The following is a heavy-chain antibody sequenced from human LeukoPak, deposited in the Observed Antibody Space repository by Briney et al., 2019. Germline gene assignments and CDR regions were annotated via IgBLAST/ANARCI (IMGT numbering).Heavy chain of an antibody. CDR2: INPNSGGT. Sequence: ASVKVSCKASGYTFTGYYMHWMRQAPGQGLEWMGWINPNSGGTNYAQKFQGRVTMTRDTSISTAYMELSRLRSDDTAVYYCARVVVVPAAKGDLDAFDIWGQGTMVTVSS. CDR1: GYTFTGYY. V-gene: IGHV1-2*02. D-gene: IGHD2-2*01. J-gene: IGHJ3*02. CDR3: ARVVVVPAAKGDLDAFDI.